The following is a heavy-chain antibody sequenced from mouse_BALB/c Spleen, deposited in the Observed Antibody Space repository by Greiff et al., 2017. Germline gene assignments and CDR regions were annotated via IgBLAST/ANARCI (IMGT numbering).Heavy chain of an antibody. V-gene: IGHV5-6-5*01. CDR1: GFTFSSYA. CDR3: ARGQGGY. CDR2: ISSGGST. J-gene: IGHJ4*01. D-gene: IGHD1-1*02. Sequence: DVQLVESGGGFVKPGGSLKLSCAASGFTFSSYAMSWVRQTPEKRLEWVASISSGGSTYYPDSVKGRFTISRDNARNILYLQMSSLRSEDTAMYYCARGQGGYWGQGTSVTVSS.